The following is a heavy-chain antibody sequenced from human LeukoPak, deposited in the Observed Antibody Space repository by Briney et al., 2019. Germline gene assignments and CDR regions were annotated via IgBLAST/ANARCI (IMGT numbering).Heavy chain of an antibody. D-gene: IGHD2-21*02. J-gene: IGHJ4*02. V-gene: IGHV1-3*04. CDR3: ARVGSPMVTAVLGGKSPDY. Sequence: ASVTVSCTASGYIFTNYAMQWVRQAPGQRLEWMGWINTGNGNTKYSQNFQGRVTITRDTSASTAYMELSSLRSEDTAVYYCARVGSPMVTAVLGGKSPDYWGQGTLVTVSS. CDR1: GYIFTNYA. CDR2: INTGNGNT.